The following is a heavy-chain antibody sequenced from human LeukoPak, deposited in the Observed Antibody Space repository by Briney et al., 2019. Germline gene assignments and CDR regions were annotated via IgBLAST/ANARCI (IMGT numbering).Heavy chain of an antibody. CDR3: ARDGGLQSHFDY. CDR2: IYYNGNS. CDR1: TDSFNDYY. D-gene: IGHD5-24*01. Sequence: SETLSLRCSVFTDSFNDYYWNWVRQPPRKGLEWIGYIYYNGNSNYNPSLKSRVTISVDTSKNELSLKLTSVTAADTAIYFCARDGGLQSHFDYWGQGTLVTVSS. V-gene: IGHV4-59*01. J-gene: IGHJ4*02.